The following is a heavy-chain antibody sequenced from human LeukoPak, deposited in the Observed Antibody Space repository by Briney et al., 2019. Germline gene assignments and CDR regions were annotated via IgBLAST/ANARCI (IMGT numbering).Heavy chain of an antibody. V-gene: IGHV3-15*01. Sequence: GGSLRLSCAASGFTFSNAWMSWVRQPPGKGLEWVGRIKSKADGGTTDYAAPVKGRFTFSRDDSKNTLYLQMNSLRAEDTAVYYCARRYFMTTVISIGYWGQGTLVTVSS. CDR3: ARRYFMTTVISIGY. CDR1: GFTFSNAW. D-gene: IGHD4-11*01. CDR2: IKSKADGGTT. J-gene: IGHJ4*02.